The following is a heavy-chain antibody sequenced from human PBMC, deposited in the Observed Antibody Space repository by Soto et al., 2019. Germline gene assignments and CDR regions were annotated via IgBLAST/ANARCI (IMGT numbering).Heavy chain of an antibody. CDR1: GFTFSSYG. V-gene: IGHV3-30*18. CDR3: AKDQWEPGYYYYGMDV. CDR2: ISYDGSNK. D-gene: IGHD1-26*01. J-gene: IGHJ6*02. Sequence: GGSLRLSCAASGFTFSSYGMHWVRQAPGKGLERVAVISYDGSNKYYADSVKGRFTISRDDSKNTLYLQMNSLRAEDTAVYYCAKDQWEPGYYYYGMDVWGQGTTVTVS.